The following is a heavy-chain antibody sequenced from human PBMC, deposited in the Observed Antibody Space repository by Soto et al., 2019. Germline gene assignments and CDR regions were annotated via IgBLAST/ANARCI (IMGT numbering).Heavy chain of an antibody. V-gene: IGHV3-30*18. CDR1: GFTFSSYG. CDR2: ISYDGSNK. CDR3: AKDPRYSSGYFDY. J-gene: IGHJ4*02. Sequence: QVQLVESGGGVVQPGRSLRLSCAASGFTFSSYGMHWVRQAPGKGLEWVAVISYDGSNKYYADSVKGRFTISRDNSKNTLYLQMNSLRAEDTAVYYCAKDPRYSSGYFDYWGQGTLVTVSS. D-gene: IGHD6-19*01.